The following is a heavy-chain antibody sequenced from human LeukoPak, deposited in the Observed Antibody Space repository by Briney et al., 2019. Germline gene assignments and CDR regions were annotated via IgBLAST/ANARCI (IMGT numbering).Heavy chain of an antibody. D-gene: IGHD6-13*01. CDR3: AKGSSSWPLRYYFDY. Sequence: SETLSLTCTVSGYSISSGYYWGWIRQPPGKGLEWIGSIYHSGSTYYNPSLKSRVTISVDTSKNQFSLKLSSVTAADTAVYYCAKGSSSWPLRYYFDYWGQGTLVTVSS. CDR2: IYHSGST. CDR1: GYSISSGYY. V-gene: IGHV4-38-2*02. J-gene: IGHJ4*02.